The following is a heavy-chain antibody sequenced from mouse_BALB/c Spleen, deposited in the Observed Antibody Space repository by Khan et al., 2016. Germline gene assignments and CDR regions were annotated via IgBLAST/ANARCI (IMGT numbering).Heavy chain of an antibody. CDR2: ISYSGST. V-gene: IGHV3-2*02. Sequence: EVQLQESGPGLVKPSQSLSLTCTVTGYSITSDYAWNWIRQFPGNKLEWMGYISYSGSTSYNPSPKSRISITRDTSKNQFFLQLNSVTTEDTATYYCATYYYGSSHYAMDYWGQGTSVTVSS. CDR3: ATYYYGSSHYAMDY. CDR1: GYSITSDYA. D-gene: IGHD1-1*01. J-gene: IGHJ4*01.